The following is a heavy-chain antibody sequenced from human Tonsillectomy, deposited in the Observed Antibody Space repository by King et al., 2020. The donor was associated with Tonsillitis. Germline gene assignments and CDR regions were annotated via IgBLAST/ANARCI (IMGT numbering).Heavy chain of an antibody. CDR2: VSYSGST. CDR1: GDSIRSGSFY. D-gene: IGHD2-21*01. J-gene: IGHJ5*02. V-gene: IGHV4-39*01. CDR3: ARQIVGETTWFDP. Sequence: LQLQESGPGLVKPSETLSLTCTVSGDSIRSGSFYWGWIRQPPGKGLEWIGSVSYSGSTDYNPSLKSRVTISVDTSKTQFSLKLTSVTAADTAVYYCARQIVGETTWFDPWGQGTLVTVSS.